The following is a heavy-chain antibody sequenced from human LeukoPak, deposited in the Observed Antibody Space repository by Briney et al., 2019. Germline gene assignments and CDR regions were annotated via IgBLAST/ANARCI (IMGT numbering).Heavy chain of an antibody. Sequence: GRSLRLSCAASGFTFSSYGMHWVRQAPGKGLEWVAVISYDGSNKYYADSVKGRFTISRDNSKNTLYLQMNSLRAEDTAVYYCARVSGAGFVKTGSIFDYWGQGTLVTVSS. CDR2: ISYDGSNK. D-gene: IGHD3-9*01. CDR1: GFTFSSYG. CDR3: ARVSGAGFVKTGSIFDY. V-gene: IGHV3-30*03. J-gene: IGHJ4*02.